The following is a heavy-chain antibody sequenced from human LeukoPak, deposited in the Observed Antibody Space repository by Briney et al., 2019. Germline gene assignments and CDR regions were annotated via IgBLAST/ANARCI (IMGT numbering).Heavy chain of an antibody. CDR2: IYYSGST. D-gene: IGHD6-13*01. J-gene: IGHJ6*02. V-gene: IGHV4-59*01. CDR1: GGSISSYY. CDR3: ARASRIAAAMGLGGDYYYGMDV. Sequence: PSETLSLTCTVSGGSISSYYWSWIRQPPGKGLEWIGYIYYSGSTNYNPSLKSRVTISVDTSKNQFSLKLSSVTAADTAVYYCARASRIAAAMGLGGDYYYGMDVWGQGTTVTVSS.